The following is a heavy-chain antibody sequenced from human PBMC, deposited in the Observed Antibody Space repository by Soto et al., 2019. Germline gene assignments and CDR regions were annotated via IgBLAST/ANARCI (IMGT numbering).Heavy chain of an antibody. D-gene: IGHD3-16*02. CDR3: AKVPLSRRYFDY. J-gene: IGHJ4*02. Sequence: SETLSLTCAVYGGSFSGYYWSWIRQPPGKGLEWIGEINHSGSTNYNPSVKGRFTISRDNSKNTLYLQLNSLRADDTAVYYCAKVPLSRRYFDYWGQGTLVTVSS. CDR1: GGSFSGYY. V-gene: IGHV4-34*10. CDR2: INHSGST.